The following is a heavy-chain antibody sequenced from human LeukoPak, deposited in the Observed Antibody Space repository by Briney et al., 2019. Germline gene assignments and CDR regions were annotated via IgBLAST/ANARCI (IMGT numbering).Heavy chain of an antibody. CDR2: ISYDGSNK. J-gene: IGHJ6*03. V-gene: IGHV3-30*04. CDR3: AKGTYCSGANCYPSVYYYYYMDV. D-gene: IGHD2-15*01. CDR1: GFTSSSYA. Sequence: GGSLRLSCTASGFTSSSYAMHWVRQAPGKGLEWVAVISYDGSNKYYADSMKGRFTISRDNSKNTLYLQMSSLRAEDTAVYYCAKGTYCSGANCYPSVYYYYYMDVWGKGTTVTVSS.